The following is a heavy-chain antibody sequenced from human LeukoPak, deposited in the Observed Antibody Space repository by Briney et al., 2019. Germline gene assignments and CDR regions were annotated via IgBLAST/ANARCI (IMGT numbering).Heavy chain of an antibody. CDR3: ARGGWGRFLEPYYSDY. CDR1: GYTFTGYY. D-gene: IGHD3-3*01. CDR2: INPKSGGT. V-gene: IGHV1-2*02. Sequence: ASVKVSCKASGYTFTGYYIHWVRQAPGQGLEWMGWINPKSGGTNYAQKFQGRVTMTRDTSISTAYMELSRLRSDDTAVYYCARGGWGRFLEPYYSDYWGQGTLVTVSS. J-gene: IGHJ4*02.